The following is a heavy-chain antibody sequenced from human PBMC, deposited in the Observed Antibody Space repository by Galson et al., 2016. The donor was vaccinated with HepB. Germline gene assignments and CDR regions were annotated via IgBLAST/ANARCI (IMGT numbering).Heavy chain of an antibody. J-gene: IGHJ5*01. CDR1: GFAFSDYW. V-gene: IGHV3-74*01. Sequence: SLRLSCAASGFAFSDYWMHWVRQVPGQGPVWVSRINNYGMSTDYADSVKGRFTISRDNARNTLFLQMNSLRVEDTAVYYCARGPTLRSLGWVFDSWGQGIVVSVSS. CDR2: INNYGMST. CDR3: ARGPTLRSLGWVFDS. D-gene: IGHD3-3*01.